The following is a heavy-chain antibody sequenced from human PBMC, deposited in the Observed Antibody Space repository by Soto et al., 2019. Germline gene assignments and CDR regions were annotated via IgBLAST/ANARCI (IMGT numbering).Heavy chain of an antibody. CDR2: IYYSGST. CDR1: GGSISSYY. CDR3: ARLPTIFGVPGDYYYGMDV. Sequence: SETLSLTCTVSGGSISSYYWSWIRQPPGKGLEWIGYIYYSGSTNYNPSLKSRVTISVDTSKNQFSLKLSSVTAADTAVYYCARLPTIFGVPGDYYYGMDVWGQGTTVTVYS. J-gene: IGHJ6*02. D-gene: IGHD3-3*01. V-gene: IGHV4-59*01.